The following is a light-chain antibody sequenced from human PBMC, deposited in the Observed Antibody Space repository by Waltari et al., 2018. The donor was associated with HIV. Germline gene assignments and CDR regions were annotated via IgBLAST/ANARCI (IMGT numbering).Light chain of an antibody. J-gene: IGKJ2*01. CDR2: KAS. V-gene: IGKV1-5*03. CDR3: QQYKSYSPSS. CDR1: QSIDSW. Sequence: DIQMTQSPSTLSASVGDTVSIPCRASQSIDSWLAWYQQKPGKAPKLLIYKASNLESGVPPSFSGSGSGTEFTLTSTSLLPDDFATYYCQQYKSYSPSSFGQGTRLEIK.